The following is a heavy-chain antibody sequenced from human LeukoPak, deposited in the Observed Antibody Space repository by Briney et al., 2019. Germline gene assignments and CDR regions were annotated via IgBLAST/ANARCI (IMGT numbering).Heavy chain of an antibody. V-gene: IGHV1-18*01. CDR3: ARVRQQLDRRWFDP. Sequence: ASVKVSCKASGYTFTSYGISWVRQAPGQGLEWMGWISAYNGNTNYAQKLQGSVTMTTDTSTSTAYMELRSLRSDDTAVYYCARVRQQLDRRWFDPWGQGTLVTVSS. J-gene: IGHJ5*02. CDR1: GYTFTSYG. D-gene: IGHD6-13*01. CDR2: ISAYNGNT.